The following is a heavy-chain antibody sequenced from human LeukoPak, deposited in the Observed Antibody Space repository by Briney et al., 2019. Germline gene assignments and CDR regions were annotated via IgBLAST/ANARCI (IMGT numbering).Heavy chain of an antibody. J-gene: IGHJ5*02. Sequence: SETLSLTCTVSGGSISSYYWSWIRQPPGKGLEWIGYIYYSGSTNYNPSLKSRVTISVDTSKNQFSLKLSSVTAADTAVYYCARVPALSLFWSGYPAWFDPWGQGTLVTVSS. D-gene: IGHD3-3*01. CDR3: ARVPALSLFWSGYPAWFDP. CDR1: GGSISSYY. V-gene: IGHV4-59*01. CDR2: IYYSGST.